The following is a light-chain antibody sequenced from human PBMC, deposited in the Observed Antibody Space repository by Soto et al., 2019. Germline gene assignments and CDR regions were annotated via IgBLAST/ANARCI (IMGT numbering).Light chain of an antibody. Sequence: DIQMTQSPSILSASVGDSVTITCRASQSISSWLAWYQQKQGKAPKLVIYDASTLQRGVPSRFSGSGSGTELTITISSLQPEDFATYYCQQYETFSGTFGQGTKVDI. CDR2: DAS. CDR3: QQYETFSGT. CDR1: QSISSW. V-gene: IGKV1-5*01. J-gene: IGKJ1*01.